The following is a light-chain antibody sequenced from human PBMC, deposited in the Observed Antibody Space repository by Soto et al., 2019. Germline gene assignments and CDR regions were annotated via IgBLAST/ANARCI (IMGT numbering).Light chain of an antibody. CDR2: QDS. V-gene: IGLV3-1*01. J-gene: IGLJ1*01. CDR1: KLGDKY. CDR3: QAWDSSTPYV. Sequence: SYALTQPPSVSVSPGQTASITCSGDKLGDKYACWYQQKPGQSPVLVIYQDSKRPSGIPERFSGSNSGNTATLTISGTQAMDEADYYCQAWDSSTPYVFGTGTKLTVL.